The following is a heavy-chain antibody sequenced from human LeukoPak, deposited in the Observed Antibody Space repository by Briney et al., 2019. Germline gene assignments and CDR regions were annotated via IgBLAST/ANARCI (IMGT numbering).Heavy chain of an antibody. Sequence: GGSLRLSCAASGFSFSSYSMNWVRQAPGKGLEWVSIISSGSSYIFYADSVKGRFTISRDNAKNPLYLQMDSLRAEDTAVYSCARGGSGRTQDDTYGIWGQGTKVTVSS. V-gene: IGHV3-21*01. CDR2: ISSGSSYI. CDR3: ARGGSGRTQDDTYGI. J-gene: IGHJ3*02. CDR1: GFSFSSYS. D-gene: IGHD3-10*01.